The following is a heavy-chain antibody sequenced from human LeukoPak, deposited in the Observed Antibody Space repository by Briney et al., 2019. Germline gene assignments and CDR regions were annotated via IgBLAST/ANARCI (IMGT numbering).Heavy chain of an antibody. V-gene: IGHV3-23*01. Sequence: PGGSLRLSCAASGFTFSSYGMHWVRQAPGKGLEWVSAISGSGSTTPYADSVKGRFTIFRDNSKNTLFLQMNSLRAEDTAIYYCAKSRGYQLLRNYGMDVWGQGTTVTVSS. CDR3: AKSRGYQLLRNYGMDV. J-gene: IGHJ6*02. CDR1: GFTFSSYG. CDR2: ISGSGSTT. D-gene: IGHD2-15*01.